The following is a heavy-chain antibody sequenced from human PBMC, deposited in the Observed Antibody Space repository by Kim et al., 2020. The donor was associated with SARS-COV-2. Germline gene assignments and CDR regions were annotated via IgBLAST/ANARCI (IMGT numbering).Heavy chain of an antibody. V-gene: IGHV3-11*01. Sequence: GGSLRLSCAASGFTFSDYYMSWIRQAPGKGLEWVSYISSSGSTISYADSVKGRFTISRDNAKNSLYLQMNSLRAEDTAVYYCAREVRAAGPYYYYGMDVWGQGTTVTVSS. D-gene: IGHD6-13*01. CDR1: GFTFSDYY. CDR2: ISSSGSTI. J-gene: IGHJ6*02. CDR3: AREVRAAGPYYYYGMDV.